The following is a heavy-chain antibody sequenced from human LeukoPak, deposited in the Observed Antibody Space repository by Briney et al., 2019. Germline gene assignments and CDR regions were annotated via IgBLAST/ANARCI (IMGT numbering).Heavy chain of an antibody. J-gene: IGHJ2*01. CDR2: INPNSGGT. CDR3: ARSRGYSGYEYPNWYFDL. CDR1: GYTFTGYY. V-gene: IGHV1-2*04. Sequence: ASVKVSCKASGYTFTGYYMHWVRQAPGQGLEWMGWINPNSGGTNYAQKFQGWVTMTRDTSISTAYMELSRLRSDDTAVYYCARSRGYSGYEYPNWYFDLWGRGTLVTVSS. D-gene: IGHD5-12*01.